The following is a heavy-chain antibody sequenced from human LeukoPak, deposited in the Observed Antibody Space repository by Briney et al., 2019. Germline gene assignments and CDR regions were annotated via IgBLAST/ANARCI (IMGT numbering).Heavy chain of an antibody. Sequence: GASVKVSCKASGYTFTNYDINWVRQATGQGLEWMGWMNPNSGNTGYAQKFQGRVTMTRNTSISTAYMELSSLRSEDTAVYYCARVSGENDDAFDIWGQGTMVTVSS. V-gene: IGHV1-8*01. J-gene: IGHJ3*02. CDR3: ARVSGENDDAFDI. D-gene: IGHD3-10*01. CDR1: GYTFTNYD. CDR2: MNPNSGNT.